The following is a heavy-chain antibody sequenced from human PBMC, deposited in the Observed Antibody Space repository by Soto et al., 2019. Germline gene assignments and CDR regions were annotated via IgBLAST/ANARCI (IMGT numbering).Heavy chain of an antibody. CDR1: GGSFSGYY. CDR2: INHSGST. J-gene: IGHJ4*02. Sequence: SETLSLTCAVYGGSFSGYYWSWIRQPPGKGLEWIGEINHSGSTNYNPSLKSRVTISVDTSKNQFSLKLSSVTAADTAVYYCARGVYYVSVMLSYWGQRTLVTVSS. V-gene: IGHV4-34*01. D-gene: IGHD3-10*01. CDR3: ARGVYYVSVMLSY.